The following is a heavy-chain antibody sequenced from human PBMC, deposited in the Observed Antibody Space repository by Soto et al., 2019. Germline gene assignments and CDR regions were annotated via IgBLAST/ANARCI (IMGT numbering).Heavy chain of an antibody. J-gene: IGHJ6*02. D-gene: IGHD5-12*01. Sequence: GSGPTLVNPTQTLTLTCTFSGFSLSTSGMCVSWIRQPPGKALEWLARIDWDDDKYYSTSLKTRLTISKDTSKNQVVLTMTNMDPVDTATYYCARIAVATYYYGMDVWGQGTTVTVSS. CDR3: ARIAVATYYYGMDV. V-gene: IGHV2-70*11. CDR2: IDWDDDK. CDR1: GFSLSTSGMC.